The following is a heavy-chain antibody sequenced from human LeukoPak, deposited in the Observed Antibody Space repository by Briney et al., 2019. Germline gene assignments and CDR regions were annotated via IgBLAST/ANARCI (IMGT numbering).Heavy chain of an antibody. D-gene: IGHD4-17*01. CDR2: ISGSGGST. CDR1: GFTFSSYA. CDR3: ANLDYGDYSSDY. V-gene: IGHV3-23*01. J-gene: IGHJ4*02. Sequence: GGSLSLSCAASGFTFSSYAMSWVRQAPGKGLEWVSAISGSGGSTYYADSVKGRFTISRDNSKNTLYLQMNSLRAEDTAVYYCANLDYGDYSSDYWGQGTLVTVSS.